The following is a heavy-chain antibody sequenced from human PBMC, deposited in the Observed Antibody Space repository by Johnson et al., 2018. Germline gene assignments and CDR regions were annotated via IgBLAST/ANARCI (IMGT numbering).Heavy chain of an antibody. D-gene: IGHD2-15*01. V-gene: IGHV3-64*01. J-gene: IGHJ6*03. CDR1: GFTFSSYA. CDR2: ISSNGGST. CDR3: AKPGYPESCCSGGSCHYYYYYYMDV. Sequence: VQLVETGGGVVQPGRSLRLSCAASGFTFSSYAMHWVRQAPGKGLEYVSAISSNGGSTYYANSVKGRFTISRDNSKNTLYLQMGSLRAEDMAVYYCAKPGYPESCCSGGSCHYYYYYYMDVWGKGTTVTVSS.